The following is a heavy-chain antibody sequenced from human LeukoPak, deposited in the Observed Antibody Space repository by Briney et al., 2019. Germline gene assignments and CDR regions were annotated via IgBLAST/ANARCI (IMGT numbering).Heavy chain of an antibody. V-gene: IGHV3-23*01. CDR1: GFTFSSYA. Sequence: AGGSLRLSCAASGFTFSSYAMSWVRQAPGKGLEWVSAISGSGGSTYYADSVKGRFTISRDNSKNTLYLQMNSLRAEDTAVYYCAREIGGGLGPGYWGQGTLVTVSS. CDR2: ISGSGGST. J-gene: IGHJ4*02. CDR3: AREIGGGLGPGY. D-gene: IGHD2-15*01.